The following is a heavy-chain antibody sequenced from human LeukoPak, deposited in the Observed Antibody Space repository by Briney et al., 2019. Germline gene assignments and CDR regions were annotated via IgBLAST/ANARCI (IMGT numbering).Heavy chain of an antibody. CDR1: GFTFSNYA. D-gene: IGHD5-24*01. V-gene: IGHV3-23*01. CDR3: AKVIREVDMSYDY. J-gene: IGHJ4*02. Sequence: GGSLRLSCAASGFTFSNYALSWVRQAPGKGLEWVSAIHYSGGSTYYADSVKGRFTISRDNSKNTLYLQMNSLRAEDTAVYYCAKVIREVDMSYDYWGQGALVTISS. CDR2: IHYSGGST.